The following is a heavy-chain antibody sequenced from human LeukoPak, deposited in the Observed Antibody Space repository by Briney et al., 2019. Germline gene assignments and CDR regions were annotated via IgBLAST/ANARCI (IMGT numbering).Heavy chain of an antibody. CDR3: ARDFGGVAGTWYDAFDI. J-gene: IGHJ3*02. CDR1: GYTLRSFE. CDR2: LSSGGTTM. Sequence: SGGSLRLSCAASGYTLRSFEMNWVRQAPGKGLECVSYLSSGGTTMYYADSVKGRFTISRDNAKNSLYLQMNSLRAEDTAVYYCARDFGGVAGTWYDAFDIWGQGTMVTVSS. V-gene: IGHV3-48*03. D-gene: IGHD6-19*01.